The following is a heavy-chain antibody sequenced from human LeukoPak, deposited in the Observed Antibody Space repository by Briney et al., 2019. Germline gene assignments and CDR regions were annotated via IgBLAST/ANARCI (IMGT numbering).Heavy chain of an antibody. CDR1: GGSITSHY. D-gene: IGHD4-17*01. CDR3: ARLLNNDNAGDPDTFDM. V-gene: IGHV4-59*08. J-gene: IGHJ3*02. CDR2: ISYTGSP. Sequence: PSETPSLTCSVSGGSITSHYWSWIRQSPGKGLEWISYISYTGSPRYNPSFQSRVTISLDTSKTHFSLKLTSVTAADTAVYYCARLLNNDNAGDPDTFDMWGPGTMVTASS.